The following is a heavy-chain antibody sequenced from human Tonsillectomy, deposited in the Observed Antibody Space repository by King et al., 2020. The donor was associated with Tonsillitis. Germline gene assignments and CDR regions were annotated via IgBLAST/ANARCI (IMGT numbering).Heavy chain of an antibody. CDR2: IYPGDSDT. J-gene: IGHJ4*02. V-gene: IGHV5-51*01. CDR3: ARGEVGYYYDSSGEYYFDY. CDR1: GYSFTSYW. D-gene: IGHD3-22*01. Sequence: EVQLVESGAEVKKPGESLKISCKGSGYSFTSYWIGWVRQMPGKGLEWMGIIYPGDSDTRYSPSFQGQVTISADKSIGTAYLQSSSLKASDTAMYYCARGEVGYYYDSSGEYYFDYWGQGTLVTVSS.